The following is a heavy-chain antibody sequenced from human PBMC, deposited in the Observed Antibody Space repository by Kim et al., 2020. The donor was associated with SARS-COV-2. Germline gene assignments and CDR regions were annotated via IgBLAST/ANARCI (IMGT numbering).Heavy chain of an antibody. CDR1: GGSISSYY. D-gene: IGHD4-17*01. V-gene: IGHV4-59*13. CDR2: IYYSGST. CDR3: ARGTDYGDYVTMYYFDY. J-gene: IGHJ4*02. Sequence: SETLSLTCTVSGGSISSYYWSWIRQPPGKGLEWIGYIYYSGSTNYNPSLKSRVTISVDTSKNQFSLKLSSVTAADTAVYYCARGTDYGDYVTMYYFDYWGQGTLVTVSS.